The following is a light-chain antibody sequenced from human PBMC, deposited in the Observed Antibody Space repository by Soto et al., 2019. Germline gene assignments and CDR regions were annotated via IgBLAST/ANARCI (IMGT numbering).Light chain of an antibody. Sequence: EIVLTQSPGTLSLSPGERATLSCRASQSISSSYLAWYQQKPGQAPRLLIYAASSRATGIPDRFSGSGSGTDFTLTISRLEPEDFAVYYCQYYSSSPYTFGQGTKVDIK. J-gene: IGKJ2*01. CDR1: QSISSSY. V-gene: IGKV3-20*01. CDR2: AAS. CDR3: QYYSSSPYT.